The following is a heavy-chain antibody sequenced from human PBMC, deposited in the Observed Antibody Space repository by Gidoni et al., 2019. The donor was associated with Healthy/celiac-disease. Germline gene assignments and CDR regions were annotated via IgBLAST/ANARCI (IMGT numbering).Heavy chain of an antibody. CDR1: GFSLSTRGVG. Sequence: QITLKESGPTLVKPTQTLTLTCTFSGFSLSTRGVGVGWIRQPPGKALEWLALIYWDDDKRYSPSLKSRLTITKDTSKNQVVLTMTNMDPVDTATYYCAHRGPSGYDLGWGYYFDYWGQGTLVTVSS. CDR2: IYWDDDK. J-gene: IGHJ4*02. CDR3: AHRGPSGYDLGWGYYFDY. V-gene: IGHV2-5*02. D-gene: IGHD5-12*01.